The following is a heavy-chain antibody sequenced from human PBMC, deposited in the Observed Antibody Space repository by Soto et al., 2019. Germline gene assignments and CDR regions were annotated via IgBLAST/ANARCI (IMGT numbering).Heavy chain of an antibody. CDR1: GGSMSSGGYY. Sequence: QVQLQESGPGLVKPSQTLSLTCTVSGGSMSSGGYYWSWIRQHPGKGLEWIGYIYYSGSTYYNPSLRSRVTISVDSSKNQFSLKLSSVTAADTAVYYCASPHQGRTGAFDIWGQGTMVTVSS. CDR2: IYYSGST. CDR3: ASPHQGRTGAFDI. J-gene: IGHJ3*02. V-gene: IGHV4-31*03.